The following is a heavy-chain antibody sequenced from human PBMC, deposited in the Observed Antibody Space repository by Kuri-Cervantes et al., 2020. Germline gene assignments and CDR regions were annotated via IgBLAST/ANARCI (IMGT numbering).Heavy chain of an antibody. CDR1: GFTFSNYW. J-gene: IGHJ4*02. V-gene: IGHV3-74*01. D-gene: IGHD1-7*01. Sequence: GESLKISCVASGFTFSNYWMFWVRQAPGEGLVWVSHINTDGTGTNYADSVKGRFTISRDNAKNTLYLQMNSLRAEDTAVYYCARRTTALAYWGQGTLVTVSS. CDR3: ARRTTALAY. CDR2: INTDGTGT.